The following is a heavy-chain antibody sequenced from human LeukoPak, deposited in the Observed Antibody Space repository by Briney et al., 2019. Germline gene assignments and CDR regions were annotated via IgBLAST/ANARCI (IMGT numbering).Heavy chain of an antibody. D-gene: IGHD4-23*01. CDR1: GFTFSSYA. CDR3: AKDGGLYGGNEAPCGD. Sequence: PGGSLRLSCAASGFTFSSYAMSWVRQAPGKGLEWVSAISGSGGSTYYADSVKGRFTISRDNSKNTLYLQMNSLRAEDTAVYYCAKDGGLYGGNEAPCGDWGQGTLVTVSS. V-gene: IGHV3-23*01. J-gene: IGHJ4*02. CDR2: ISGSGGST.